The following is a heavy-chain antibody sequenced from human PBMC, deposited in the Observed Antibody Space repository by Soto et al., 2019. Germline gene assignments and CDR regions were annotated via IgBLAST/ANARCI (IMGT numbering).Heavy chain of an antibody. CDR3: ARVRWELPDY. V-gene: IGHV4-39*01. CDR2: IYYSGST. J-gene: IGHJ4*02. Sequence: SETLSLTCTVSGGSISSSSYYWGWIRQTPGKGLEWIGSIYYSGSTYYNPSLKSRVTISVDTSKNQFSLKLSSVTAADTAVYYCARVRWELPDYWGQGTLVTVSS. CDR1: GGSISSSSYY. D-gene: IGHD1-26*01.